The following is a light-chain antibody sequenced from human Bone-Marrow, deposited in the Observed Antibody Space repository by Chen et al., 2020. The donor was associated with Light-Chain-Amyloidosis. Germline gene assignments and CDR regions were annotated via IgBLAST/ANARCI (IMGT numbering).Light chain of an antibody. CDR3: SSYLGNNNWV. J-gene: IGLJ3*02. CDR2: EVS. Sequence: QSALTQPPSASGSPGQSVTISCTGASSDVGGYTFVSWYQQHPGKAPKLMIHEVSKRPSGVPARVSGSKSGNTASLTVSGLQAEDEADYYCSSYLGNNNWVFGGGTKLTVL. CDR1: SSDVGGYTF. V-gene: IGLV2-8*01.